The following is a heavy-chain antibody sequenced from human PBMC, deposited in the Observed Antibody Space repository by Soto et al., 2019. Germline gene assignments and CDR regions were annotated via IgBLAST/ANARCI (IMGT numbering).Heavy chain of an antibody. CDR2: ISSSGSII. V-gene: IGHV3-11*01. J-gene: IGHJ6*02. CDR1: GFTSSDHY. D-gene: IGHD6-13*01. Sequence: ESGGGLVKPGGSLRLSCAASGFTSSDHYMSWIRQAPGKGLEYISYISSSGSIIFNADSVRGRFTISMDNAKNSLYLQMNSLRAEDTAVYYCARDRSGSWYGRGYHYYGMDVWGQGTTVTVSS. CDR3: ARDRSGSWYGRGYHYYGMDV.